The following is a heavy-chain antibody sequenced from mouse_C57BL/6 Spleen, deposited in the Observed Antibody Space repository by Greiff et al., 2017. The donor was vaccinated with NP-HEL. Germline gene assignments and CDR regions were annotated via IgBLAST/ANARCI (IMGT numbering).Heavy chain of an antibody. CDR2: IDPSDSET. CDR1: GYTFTSYW. CDR3: ARSSGIAMDD. V-gene: IGHV1-52*01. Sequence: QVQLQQPGAELVRPGSSVKLSCKASGYTFTSYWMHWVKQRPIQGLEWIGNIDPSDSETHYNQKFKDKATLTVDKSSSTAYMQLSSLTSEDSAVYYCARSSGIAMDDWGKGTSVTVAS. D-gene: IGHD4-1*01. J-gene: IGHJ4*01.